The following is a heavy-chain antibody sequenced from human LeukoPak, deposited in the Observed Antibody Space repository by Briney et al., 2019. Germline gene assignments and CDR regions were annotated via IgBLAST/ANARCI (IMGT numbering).Heavy chain of an antibody. Sequence: SETLSLTCAVNGGTFGGYYWTWIRQAPGEGPEWIGEINHFGTKNYSPSLKSRLTISVDTAKKEFSLSLRSVTAADTAVYYCARGDGGYEPFDYWGQGTLVTVSS. D-gene: IGHD5-12*01. CDR2: INHFGTK. V-gene: IGHV4-34*01. CDR3: ARGDGGYEPFDY. CDR1: GGTFGGYY. J-gene: IGHJ4*02.